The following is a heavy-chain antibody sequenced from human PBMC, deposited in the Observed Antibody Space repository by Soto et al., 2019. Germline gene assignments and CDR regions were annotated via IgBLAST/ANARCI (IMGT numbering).Heavy chain of an antibody. Sequence: PSETLSLTCAVSGGSISSSNWWSWVRQPPGKGLEWIGEIYHSGSTNYNPSLKSRVTISVDTSKNQFSLKLSSVTAADTARYYCASGRAFYGSGSYPFNPVYYRDVWGKGTTVTVSS. CDR3: ASGRAFYGSGSYPFNPVYYRDV. CDR2: IYHSGST. V-gene: IGHV4-4*02. CDR1: GGSISSSNW. D-gene: IGHD3-10*01. J-gene: IGHJ6*03.